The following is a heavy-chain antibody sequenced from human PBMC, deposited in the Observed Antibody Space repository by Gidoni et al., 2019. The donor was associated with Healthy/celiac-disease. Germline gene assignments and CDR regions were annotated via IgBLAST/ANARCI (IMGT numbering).Heavy chain of an antibody. CDR3: AKDSYYYDSSGYSYYYGMDV. CDR1: GFTFSSYA. CDR2: ISGSGGST. V-gene: IGHV3-23*01. Sequence: EVQLLESGGGLAQPGGSLRLSCAASGFTFSSYAMSWVRQAPGKGLEWVSAISGSGGSTYYADSVKGRFTISRDNSKNTLYLQMNSLRAEDTAVYYCAKDSYYYDSSGYSYYYGMDVWGQGTTVTVSS. J-gene: IGHJ6*02. D-gene: IGHD3-22*01.